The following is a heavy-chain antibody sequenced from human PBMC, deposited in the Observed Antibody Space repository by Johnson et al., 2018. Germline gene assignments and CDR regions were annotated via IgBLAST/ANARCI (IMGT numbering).Heavy chain of an antibody. CDR2: ISYDGSNK. CDR1: GFTFSSYG. V-gene: IGHV3-30*18. D-gene: IGHD6-13*01. Sequence: VQLLESGGGVVQPGRSLRLSCAASGFTFSSYGMHWVRQAPGKGLEWVAVISYDGSNKYYADSVKGRFTIVRDNPKNTLYLQMNSLKAEDTAVYYCAKDEAWSSWYGTAGDYWGQGTLVTVSS. J-gene: IGHJ4*02. CDR3: AKDEAWSSWYGTAGDY.